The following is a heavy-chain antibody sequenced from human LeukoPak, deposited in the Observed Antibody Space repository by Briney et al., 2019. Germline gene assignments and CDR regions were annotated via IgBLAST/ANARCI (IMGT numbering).Heavy chain of an antibody. V-gene: IGHV4-39*01. CDR1: GGSLSSSSYY. J-gene: IGHJ3*02. CDR3: ARSAVRAFDI. Sequence: PSETLSLTCTVSGGSLSSSSYYWGWIRQPPGKGLEWIGSIYYSGSTYYNPSLKSRVTISVDTSKNQFSLKLSSVTAADTAVYYCARSAVRAFDIWGQGTMVTVSS. D-gene: IGHD3-10*01. CDR2: IYYSGST.